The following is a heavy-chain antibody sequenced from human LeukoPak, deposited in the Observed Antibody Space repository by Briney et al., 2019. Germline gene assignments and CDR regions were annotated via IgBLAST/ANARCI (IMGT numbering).Heavy chain of an antibody. CDR2: IYYSGST. J-gene: IGHJ4*02. D-gene: IGHD5-18*01. CDR1: GGSISSSSYY. Sequence: ASETLSLTCTVSGGSISSSSYYWGWIRQPPGKGLEWIGSIYYSGSTYYNPSLKSRVTISVDTSKNQFSLKLSSVTAADTAVYYCARLDSYGYDPFDYWGQGTLVTVSS. CDR3: ARLDSYGYDPFDY. V-gene: IGHV4-39*01.